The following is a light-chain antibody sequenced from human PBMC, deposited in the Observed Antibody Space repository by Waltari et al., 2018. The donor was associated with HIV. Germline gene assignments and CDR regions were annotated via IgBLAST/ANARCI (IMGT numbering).Light chain of an antibody. V-gene: IGKV1-5*03. CDR3: QQYSTHYG. CDR2: RTA. Sequence: DVQMTQSPSNLSASVGDTVVITCRASQNIDNVLAWYHQRPGRAPKLLIYRTAVLESGVSSRFSGSGSGTEFTLTIRSLQPDDVGTYFCQQYSTHYGFGQGTRVE. CDR1: QNIDNV. J-gene: IGKJ2*01.